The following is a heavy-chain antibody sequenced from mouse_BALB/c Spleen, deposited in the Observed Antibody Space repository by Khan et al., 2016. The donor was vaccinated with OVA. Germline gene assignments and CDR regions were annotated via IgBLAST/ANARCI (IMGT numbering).Heavy chain of an antibody. Sequence: QVQLKQSGAELVKPGASVKISCKASGYTFTSYYMYWVKQRPGQGLEWIGGINPSNGDTHFNEKFKNKATLTVDKSSSTAYMQLSSLTSEDSAVYYWARSGYGNPFAYWGQGSLVTVSA. CDR3: ARSGYGNPFAY. D-gene: IGHD2-1*01. CDR1: GYTFTSYY. V-gene: IGHV1S81*02. J-gene: IGHJ3*01. CDR2: INPSNGDT.